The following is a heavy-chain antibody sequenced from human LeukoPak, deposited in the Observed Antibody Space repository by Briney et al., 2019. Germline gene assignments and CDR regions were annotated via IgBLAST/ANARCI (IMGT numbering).Heavy chain of an antibody. J-gene: IGHJ4*02. CDR2: INHSGST. CDR1: GGSFSGYY. D-gene: IGHD3-10*01. V-gene: IGHV4-34*01. CDR3: AGGGRMVRGVIGN. Sequence: SETLSLTCAVYGGSFSGYYWSWIRQPPGKGLEWIGEINHSGSTNYNPSLKSRVTISVDTSKNQFSLKLSSVTAADTAVYYCAGGGRMVRGVIGNWGQGTLVTVSS.